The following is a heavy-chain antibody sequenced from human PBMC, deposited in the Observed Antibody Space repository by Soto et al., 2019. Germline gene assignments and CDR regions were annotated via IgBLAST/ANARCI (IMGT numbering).Heavy chain of an antibody. CDR2: VYHSGST. D-gene: IGHD7-27*01. J-gene: IGHJ5*02. CDR3: ARDLRRSNSGIDP. Sequence: QVQLQESGPGLVKPSRTLSLTCAVSGGSIIMSNWWSWVRRPPGKGLEWIGEVYHSGSTTYNPSLKSRVSISVDKSKNQFYLRLSSVTAADTAVYYCARDLRRSNSGIDPWGQGILVTVSS. V-gene: IGHV4-4*02. CDR1: GGSIIMSNW.